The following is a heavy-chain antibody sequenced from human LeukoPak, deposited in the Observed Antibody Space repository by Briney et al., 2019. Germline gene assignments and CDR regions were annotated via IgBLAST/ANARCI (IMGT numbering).Heavy chain of an antibody. CDR1: GFTFSDYY. V-gene: IGHV3-72*01. J-gene: IGHJ6*02. CDR2: SRDKARSYST. Sequence: GGSLRLSCAVSGFTFSDYYMDWVRQAPGKGLEWVGRSRDKARSYSTEYAASVKGRFIISRDDSRSSLYLQMNSLITDDTAVYFCARAVSLGGYYGMDVWGQGTTVTVSS. D-gene: IGHD2/OR15-2a*01. CDR3: ARAVSLGGYYGMDV.